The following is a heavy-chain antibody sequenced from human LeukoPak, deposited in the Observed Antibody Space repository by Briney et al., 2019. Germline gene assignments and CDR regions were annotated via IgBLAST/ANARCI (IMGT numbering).Heavy chain of an antibody. CDR2: ISYDGSNK. CDR3: ARDPRPGGRDSSPFDY. V-gene: IGHV3-30-3*01. J-gene: IGHJ4*02. CDR1: GFTFSSYA. D-gene: IGHD3-22*01. Sequence: GGSLRLSCAASGFTFSSYAMHWVRQAPGKGLEWVAVISYDGSNKYYADSVKGRFTISRDNSKNTLYLQMNSLRAEDTAVYYCARDPRPGGRDSSPFDYWGQGTLVTVSS.